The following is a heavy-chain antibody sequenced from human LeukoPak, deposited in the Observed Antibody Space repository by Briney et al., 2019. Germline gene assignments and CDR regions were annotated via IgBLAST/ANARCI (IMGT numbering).Heavy chain of an antibody. D-gene: IGHD5-24*01. CDR2: ISSSGSTI. Sequence: GGSLRLSCVASGFSFSSYEINWVRQAPGKGLEWDSYISSSGSTIYYADSVKGRFTISRDNAKNSLYLQMNSLRPEDTAVYYCARFGYNDFDYWGQGTLVTVS. CDR3: ARFGYNDFDY. V-gene: IGHV3-48*03. CDR1: GFSFSSYE. J-gene: IGHJ4*02.